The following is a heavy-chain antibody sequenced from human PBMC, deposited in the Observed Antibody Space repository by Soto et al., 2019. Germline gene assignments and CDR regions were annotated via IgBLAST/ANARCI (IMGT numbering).Heavy chain of an antibody. CDR3: ASGPVAVAGIWFDY. J-gene: IGHJ4*02. V-gene: IGHV4-31*03. CDR1: GGSISSGGYC. D-gene: IGHD6-19*01. CDR2: IYYSGST. Sequence: SLTLSLTCTVSGGSISSGGYCWSCIRQHPGKGLEWIGYIYYSGSTYYNPSLKSRVTISVDTSKNQFSLKLSSVTAADTAVYYCASGPVAVAGIWFDYWGQGTLVTVSS.